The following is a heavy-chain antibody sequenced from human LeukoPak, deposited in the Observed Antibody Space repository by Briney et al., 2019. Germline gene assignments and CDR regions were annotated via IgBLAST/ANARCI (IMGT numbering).Heavy chain of an antibody. Sequence: PGGSLRLSCAASGFTFSSYGMHWVRQAPGKGLEWVAVIWYDGSNKYYADSVKGRFTISRDNAKNSLYLQMNSLRAEDTAVYYCARDLRSGNWFDPWGQGTLVTVSS. J-gene: IGHJ5*02. D-gene: IGHD5/OR15-5a*01. CDR3: ARDLRSGNWFDP. V-gene: IGHV3-33*01. CDR1: GFTFSSYG. CDR2: IWYDGSNK.